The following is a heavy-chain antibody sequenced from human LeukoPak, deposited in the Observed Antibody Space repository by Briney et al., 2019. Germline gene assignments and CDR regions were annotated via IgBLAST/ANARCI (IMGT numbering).Heavy chain of an antibody. V-gene: IGHV4-59*08. Sequence: TSETLSLTCTVSGVSISSYYWSWIRQPPGKGLEWIGYISYSGSTNYNPSLKSRVTISIDTSKNQFSLKLRSVTAADTAIYYCARQGYDILTGYIDAFDIWGQGTMVTVSS. D-gene: IGHD3-9*01. CDR1: GVSISSYY. J-gene: IGHJ3*02. CDR3: ARQGYDILTGYIDAFDI. CDR2: ISYSGST.